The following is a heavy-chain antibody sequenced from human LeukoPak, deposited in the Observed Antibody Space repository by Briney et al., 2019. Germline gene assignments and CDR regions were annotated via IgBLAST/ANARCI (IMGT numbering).Heavy chain of an antibody. CDR2: ISGTGVST. J-gene: IGHJ4*02. D-gene: IGHD3-22*01. CDR1: GFSFSSYA. CDR3: AKDSSGYYHAWYYFDY. Sequence: GGSLRLSCAASGFSFSSYAMSWVRQAPGKGLEWVSTISGTGVSTYYAHSVKGRFTISRDNSKNTVYLQIDSLRAEDTALYCCAKDSSGYYHAWYYFDYWGQGSLVTVSS. V-gene: IGHV3-23*01.